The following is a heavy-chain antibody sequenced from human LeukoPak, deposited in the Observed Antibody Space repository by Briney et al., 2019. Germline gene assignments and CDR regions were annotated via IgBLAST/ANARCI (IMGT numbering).Heavy chain of an antibody. Sequence: ASVKVSCKASGGTFSSYAISWVRQAPGQGLEWMGIINPSGGSTSYAQKFQGRVTMTRDTSTSTVYMELSSLRSEDTAVYYCARGRPALYYYYGMDVWGQGTTVTVSS. CDR2: INPSGGST. J-gene: IGHJ6*02. V-gene: IGHV1-46*01. CDR3: ARGRPALYYYYGMDV. CDR1: GGTFSSYA.